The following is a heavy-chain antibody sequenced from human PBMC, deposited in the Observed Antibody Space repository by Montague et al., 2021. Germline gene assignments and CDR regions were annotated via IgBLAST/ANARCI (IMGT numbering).Heavy chain of an antibody. J-gene: IGHJ4*02. CDR3: ARGVGVVPAARFDF. Sequence: SETLSLTCAVSGGSISTYYWTWIRQSPGKGLEYIGYFAQSVASGASGSTNYHPSLRVRVTVSVDSSKNQVSLKMTSVTATDTGVYYCARGVGVVPAARFDFWGRGSLVTVSS. CDR2: FAQSVASGASGST. V-gene: IGHV4-4*09. CDR1: GGSISTYY. D-gene: IGHD3-16*01.